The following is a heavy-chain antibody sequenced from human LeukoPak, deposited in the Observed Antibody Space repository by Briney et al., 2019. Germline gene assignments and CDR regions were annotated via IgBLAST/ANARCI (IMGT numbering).Heavy chain of an antibody. J-gene: IGHJ2*01. CDR2: IYPGDSDT. D-gene: IGHD4-17*01. V-gene: IGHV5-51*01. CDR3: ARTAKGTVSGVWYFDL. Sequence: GESLKISCKASGYSFTNYWIGWVRQMPGRGLEWMAIIYPGDSDTRYSPSFHGQVTISADKSISTAYLQWSSLKASDSAMYFCARTAKGTVSGVWYFDLWGRGTLVTVSS. CDR1: GYSFTNYW.